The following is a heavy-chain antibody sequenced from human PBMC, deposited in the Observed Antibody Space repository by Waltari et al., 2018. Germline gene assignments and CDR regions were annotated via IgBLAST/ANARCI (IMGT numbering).Heavy chain of an antibody. J-gene: IGHJ6*02. CDR2: IHNSGIT. CDR3: ARGILSGGYYYGLDV. CDR1: GGSISSYY. D-gene: IGHD3-3*01. V-gene: IGHV4-4*09. Sequence: QVQLQESGPGLVKPSETLSLTCTVSGGSISSYYWSWIRQPPGKGLEWIGYIHNSGITNYNPSLKSRVAISVDTSKNQFSLKINSVTAADTAVYYCARGILSGGYYYGLDVWGQGTTVTVSS.